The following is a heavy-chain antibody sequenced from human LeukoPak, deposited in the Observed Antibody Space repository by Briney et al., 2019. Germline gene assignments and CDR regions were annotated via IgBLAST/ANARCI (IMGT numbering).Heavy chain of an antibody. V-gene: IGHV3-7*03. CDR3: AQHPLGGWLLYYFDY. CDR2: IKQDGSEK. CDR1: GFTFSSYW. Sequence: PGGSLRLSCAASGFTFSSYWMSWVRQAPGKGLEWVANIKQDGSEKYYVDSVKGRFTISRDNAKNSLYLQMNSLRAEDTAVYYCAQHPLGGWLLYYFDYWGQGTLVTVSS. J-gene: IGHJ4*02. D-gene: IGHD3-3*01.